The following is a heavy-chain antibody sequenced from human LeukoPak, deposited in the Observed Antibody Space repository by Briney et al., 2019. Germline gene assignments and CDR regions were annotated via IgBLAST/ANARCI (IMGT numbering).Heavy chain of an antibody. CDR2: ITPIFGTA. V-gene: IGHV1-69*13. D-gene: IGHD2-2*01. Sequence: GASVKVSCKASGGTFSSYAISWVRQAPGQGLEWMGGITPIFGTANYAQKFQGRVTITADESTSTAYMELSSLRSEDTAVYYCARVKFGSGKYCSSTSCYYYYGMDVWGQGTTVTVSS. J-gene: IGHJ6*02. CDR3: ARVKFGSGKYCSSTSCYYYYGMDV. CDR1: GGTFSSYA.